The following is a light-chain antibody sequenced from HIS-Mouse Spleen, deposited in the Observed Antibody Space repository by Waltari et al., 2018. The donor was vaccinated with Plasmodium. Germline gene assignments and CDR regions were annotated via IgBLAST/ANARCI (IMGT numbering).Light chain of an antibody. Sequence: SYVLTQPPSVSVAPGKTARITCGGNNIGSKSVHWYQQKPGQAPVLIVYDDSGRPSGIPEGCSGSNSGNTATLTISRVEAGDEADYYCQVWDSSSDHWVFGGGTKLTVL. CDR1: NIGSKS. J-gene: IGLJ3*02. CDR3: QVWDSSSDHWV. CDR2: DDS. V-gene: IGLV3-21*03.